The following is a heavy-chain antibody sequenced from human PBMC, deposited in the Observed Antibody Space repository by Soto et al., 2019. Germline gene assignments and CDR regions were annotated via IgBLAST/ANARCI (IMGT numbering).Heavy chain of an antibody. CDR1: GGSVSSGSYY. V-gene: IGHV4-61*01. CDR3: ARQASSSWNWFDP. CDR2: IYYSGST. D-gene: IGHD6-6*01. Sequence: SETLSLTCTVSGGSVSSGSYYWSWIRQPPGKGLEWIGYIYYSGSTNYNPSLKSRVTISVDTSKNQFSLKLSSVTAADTAVYYCARQASSSWNWFDPWGQGTLVTVSS. J-gene: IGHJ5*02.